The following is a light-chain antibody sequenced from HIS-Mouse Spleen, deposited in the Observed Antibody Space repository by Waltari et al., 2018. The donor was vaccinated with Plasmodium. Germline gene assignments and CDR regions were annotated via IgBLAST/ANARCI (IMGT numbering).Light chain of an antibody. J-gene: IGLJ2*01. CDR2: EVS. Sequence: QSALTQPPSASGSPGQSVTISCTGTSRDVGGYNYVSWYQQHPGQAPKRMIYEVSKLPSGVPDRFSGSKSGNTASRNVSGLQAEDEADYYCSSYAGSNNLVFGGGTKLTVL. CDR1: SRDVGGYNY. V-gene: IGLV2-8*01. CDR3: SSYAGSNNLV.